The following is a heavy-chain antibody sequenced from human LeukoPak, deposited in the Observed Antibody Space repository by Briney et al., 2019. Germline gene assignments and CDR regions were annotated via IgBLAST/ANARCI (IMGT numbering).Heavy chain of an antibody. J-gene: IGHJ5*02. CDR1: GDSFSSGYW. CDR2: IYHSGGT. D-gene: IGHD4-17*01. V-gene: IGHV4-4*02. Sequence: SGTLSLTCSVSGDSFSSGYWWSWVRQSPGKRLEWIGEIYHSGGTSYNPSLGSRVTMSVDKSKNQFSLRLASVTAADTAVYYCARSFGPTVITFVLLSWGRGTLVTVSS. CDR3: ARSFGPTVITFVLLS.